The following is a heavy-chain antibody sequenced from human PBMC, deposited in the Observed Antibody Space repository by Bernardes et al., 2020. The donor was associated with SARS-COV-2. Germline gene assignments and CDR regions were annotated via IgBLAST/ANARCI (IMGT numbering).Heavy chain of an antibody. Sequence: SETLSLTCAVYGGSFSGYYWNWIRQPPGKGLEWIGEITHSGSTNYNPSLKSRVTISVDTSNNQFSLKLNSVTAADTALYYCARGYFYDSTGYYYARDDKGGNDYWDQGTLVAVSS. D-gene: IGHD3-22*01. V-gene: IGHV4-34*01. CDR3: ARGYFYDSTGYYYARDDKGGNDY. CDR1: GGSFSGYY. J-gene: IGHJ4*02. CDR2: ITHSGST.